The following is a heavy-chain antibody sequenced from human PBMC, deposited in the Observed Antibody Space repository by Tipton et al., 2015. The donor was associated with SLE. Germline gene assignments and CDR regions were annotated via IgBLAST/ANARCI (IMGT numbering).Heavy chain of an antibody. CDR2: IYSGGST. D-gene: IGHD3-16*01. CDR1: GFTVSSNY. Sequence: QLVQSGGGLIQPGGSLRLSCAASGFTVSSNYMSWVRQAPGKGLAWVSVIYSGGSTYYADSVKGRFTISRDNAKNSLYLQMNSLRAEDTAVYYCARWPFAGGVLYYFDYWGQGTLVTVSS. J-gene: IGHJ4*02. CDR3: ARWPFAGGVLYYFDY. V-gene: IGHV3-53*01.